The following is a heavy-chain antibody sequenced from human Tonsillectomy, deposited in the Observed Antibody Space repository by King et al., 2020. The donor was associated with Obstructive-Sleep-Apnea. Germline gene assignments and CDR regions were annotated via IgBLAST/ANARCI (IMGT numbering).Heavy chain of an antibody. CDR3: AKCYGSSLTAIDY. CDR2: ISGRGTST. Sequence: VQLVESGGDLVQPGGSLRLSCAASGFTFSSYAMNWVRQAPGKGLEWVSAISGRGTSTYYADSVKGRFTISRDNSRSSLYLQLNSLRAEDTAVYYCAKCYGSSLTAIDYWGLGTLVTVSS. J-gene: IGHJ4*02. V-gene: IGHV3-23*04. CDR1: GFTFSSYA. D-gene: IGHD2-2*01.